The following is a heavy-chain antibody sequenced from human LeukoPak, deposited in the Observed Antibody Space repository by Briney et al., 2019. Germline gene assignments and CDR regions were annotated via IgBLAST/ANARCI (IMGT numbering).Heavy chain of an antibody. D-gene: IGHD6-13*01. CDR1: GVSISSSSHS. CDR2: IYYTGRT. CDR3: AQSLGSSNWIGNWFDP. V-gene: IGHV4-39*01. J-gene: IGHJ5*02. Sequence: PSETLSLTCTVSGVSISSSSHSWGWIRQPPGKGLEWTGSIYYTGRTYYNPSLNTLATISVDTSKNQFSLKLSSVPAADTAVYYCAQSLGSSNWIGNWFDPWGQGTLVTVSS.